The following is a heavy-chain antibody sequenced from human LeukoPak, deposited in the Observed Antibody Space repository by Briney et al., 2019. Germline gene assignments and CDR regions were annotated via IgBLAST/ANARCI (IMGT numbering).Heavy chain of an antibody. CDR3: TTGGAGTGRFDI. D-gene: IGHD1-14*01. CDR2: IKRKIDGETT. V-gene: IGHV3-15*01. J-gene: IGHJ3*02. CDR1: GFTFSNAW. Sequence: GGSLRLSCAASGFTFSNAWLSWVRQAPGKGLEWVGRIKRKIDGETTDYAAPVKGRFTISRDDSKNTLYLQMSSLKTEDTAVYYCTTGGAGTGRFDIWGQGTMVSVSS.